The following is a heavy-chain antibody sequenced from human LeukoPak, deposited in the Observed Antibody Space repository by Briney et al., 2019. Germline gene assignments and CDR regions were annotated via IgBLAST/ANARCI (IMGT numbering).Heavy chain of an antibody. CDR1: GFSFSTYT. CDR2: MSSDGNDK. J-gene: IGHJ6*03. V-gene: IGHV3-30*04. CDR3: AREGHYDILTGYSPVEYYYYYMDV. D-gene: IGHD3-9*01. Sequence: GGSLRLSCAPSGFSFSTYTLHWVRQAPGKGLECVAVMSSDGNDKHYAASVKGRFTISRDNSKPTVYLQMNSLRAEDTALYYCAREGHYDILTGYSPVEYYYYYMDVWGKGTTVTVSS.